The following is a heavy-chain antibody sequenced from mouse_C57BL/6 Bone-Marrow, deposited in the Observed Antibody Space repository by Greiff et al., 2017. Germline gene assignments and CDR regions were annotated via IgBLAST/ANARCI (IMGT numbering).Heavy chain of an antibody. Sequence: QVQLQQPGAELVKPGASVKLSCKASGYTFTSYWMHWVKQRPGRGLEWIGRIDPNSGGTKYNEKFKSKATLSVDKPSSTAYMQLSSLTSEDSAVYYCARKENYGSSYVGWFAYWGQGTLVTVSA. V-gene: IGHV1-72*01. CDR2: IDPNSGGT. CDR1: GYTFTSYW. CDR3: ARKENYGSSYVGWFAY. J-gene: IGHJ3*01. D-gene: IGHD1-1*01.